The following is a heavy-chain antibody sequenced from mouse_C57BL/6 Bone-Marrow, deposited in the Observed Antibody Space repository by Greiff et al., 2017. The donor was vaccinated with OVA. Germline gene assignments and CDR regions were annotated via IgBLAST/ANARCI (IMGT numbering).Heavy chain of an antibody. Sequence: QVQLKESGAELVRPGASVTLSCKASGYTFTDYEMHWVKQTPVHGLEWIGAIDPETGGTAYNQKFKGKAILTADKSSSTAYMELRSLTSEDSAVYYCTRSGRVTGFADWGQGTLVTVSA. CDR2: IDPETGGT. V-gene: IGHV1-15*01. CDR3: TRSGRVTGFAD. J-gene: IGHJ3*01. CDR1: GYTFTDYE. D-gene: IGHD3-1*01.